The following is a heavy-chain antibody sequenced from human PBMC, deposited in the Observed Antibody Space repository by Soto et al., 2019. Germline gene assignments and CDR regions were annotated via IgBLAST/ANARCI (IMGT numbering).Heavy chain of an antibody. V-gene: IGHV3-11*01. CDR3: ERVGDLAYKD. D-gene: IGHD3-16*01. Sequence: QVQLVESGGGLVKPGGSLRLSCVASGFAFSDHYMTWIRQAPGKGLEWISYISSSATTIFYAESVRGRFSISRDNAKNSLFLQMNSLRVDDTAVYYCERVGDLAYKDWGQGTRVTVSS. J-gene: IGHJ4*02. CDR2: ISSSATTI. CDR1: GFAFSDHY.